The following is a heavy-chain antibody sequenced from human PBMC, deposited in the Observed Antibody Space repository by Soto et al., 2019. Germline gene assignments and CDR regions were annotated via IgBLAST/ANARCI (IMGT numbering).Heavy chain of an antibody. CDR2: IFHDGTA. D-gene: IGHD3-10*01. J-gene: IGHJ4*02. CDR1: GVSLTSGNW. Sequence: ASETLSLTCAVSGVSLTSGNWWTWVRQSPQRGLEYIGEIFHDGTANYYPSFERRVAMSVDTSRNQFSLKLTSVTAADTAVYFCARLVYDTRLNYMYFDFWGPGTLVTVPQ. V-gene: IGHV4-4*02. CDR3: ARLVYDTRLNYMYFDF.